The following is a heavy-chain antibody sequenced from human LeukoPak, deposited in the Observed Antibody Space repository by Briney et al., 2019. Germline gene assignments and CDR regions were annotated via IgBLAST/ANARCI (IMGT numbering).Heavy chain of an antibody. Sequence: PGGSLRLSCAASGFTFSSYSMNWVRQAPGEGLEWVSYISSLSGTIYYADSVKGRFTISRDNAKNSLYLQMDSLRAEDTAVYYCARVPASYCSGGSCYRRRGNQYYFDYWGQGTLVTVSS. V-gene: IGHV3-48*01. CDR2: ISSLSGTI. CDR1: GFTFSSYS. CDR3: ARVPASYCSGGSCYRRRGNQYYFDY. D-gene: IGHD2-15*01. J-gene: IGHJ4*02.